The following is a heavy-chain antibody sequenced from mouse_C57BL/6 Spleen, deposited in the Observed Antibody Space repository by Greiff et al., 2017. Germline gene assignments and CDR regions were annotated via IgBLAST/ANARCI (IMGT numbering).Heavy chain of an antibody. J-gene: IGHJ1*03. CDR1: GYTFTSYW. CDR2: IDPSDSYT. D-gene: IGHD1-1*01. CDR3: ARSYYYGSSGGYFDV. V-gene: IGHV1-69*01. Sequence: QVQLKESGAELVMPGASVKLSCKASGYTFTSYWMHWVKQRPGQGLEWIGEIDPSDSYTNYNQKFKGKSTLTVDKSSSTAYMQLSSLTSEDSAVYYCARSYYYGSSGGYFDVWGTGTTVTVSS.